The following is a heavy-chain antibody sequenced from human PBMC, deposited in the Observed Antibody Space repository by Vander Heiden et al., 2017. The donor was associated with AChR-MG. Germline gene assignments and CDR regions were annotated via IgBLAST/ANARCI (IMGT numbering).Heavy chain of an antibody. CDR2: ISYDGRNE. D-gene: IGHD3-16*01. V-gene: IGHV3-30*04. Sequence: QVQLVESGGGVVQPGSSLRLSCEGTGFTFKNHAMHWVRQAQGKGLEWVAVISYDGRNEYYVDSVKGRFTISRDNSKNTLYLQMNSLRVEDTAVYYCVRAFVAYGGLKPDVFAVWGQGTLVTVSS. CDR3: VRAFVAYGGLKPDVFAV. CDR1: GFTFKNHA. J-gene: IGHJ3*01.